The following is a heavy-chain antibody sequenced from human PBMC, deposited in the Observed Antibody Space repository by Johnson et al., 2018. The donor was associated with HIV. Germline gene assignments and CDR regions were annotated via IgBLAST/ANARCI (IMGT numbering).Heavy chain of an antibody. Sequence: VQLVESGGGLVQPGRSLRLSCAASGFTFDDYAMHWVRQVPGQGLEWGSSINWNGGSTGSADSLKGRITISRDNAKNSLYLQMNSLRAEDTAVYYCAREGEVAVAGRGDAFDIWGQGTMVTVSS. J-gene: IGHJ3*02. V-gene: IGHV3-9*01. CDR3: AREGEVAVAGRGDAFDI. CDR1: GFTFDDYA. D-gene: IGHD6-19*01. CDR2: INWNGGST.